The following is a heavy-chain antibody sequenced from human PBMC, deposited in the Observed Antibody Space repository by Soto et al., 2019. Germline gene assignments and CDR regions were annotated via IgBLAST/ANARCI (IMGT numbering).Heavy chain of an antibody. CDR3: TRDRDYSAYDPAGQYYYCMDV. CDR2: IIPMFGTA. CDR1: GDTFSNFG. Sequence: QVQLVQSGAEVKKPGSSVKVSCKASGDTFSNFGISWVRQAPGQGLEWMGGIIPMFGTANYAQKFQGRVTITADESKITASMELSSLRSEDTAVYYCTRDRDYSAYDPAGQYYYCMDVWGQGTTVTVSS. D-gene: IGHD5-12*01. J-gene: IGHJ6*02. V-gene: IGHV1-69*01.